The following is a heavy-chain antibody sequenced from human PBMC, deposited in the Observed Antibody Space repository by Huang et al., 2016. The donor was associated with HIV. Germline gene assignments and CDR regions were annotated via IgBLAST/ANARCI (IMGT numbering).Heavy chain of an antibody. Sequence: QVQLVQSGAEVMKPGASVKVSCKASGYTFSNYDINWVRQAPGQGLGWMGWMNPNSGNTGYARKFQGRVTMTRSTSISTAYMELSRLRFEDTAVYYCATLPPVNYGRSGGRVRDYWGQGSLVTVSS. CDR3: ATLPPVNYGRSGGRVRDY. V-gene: IGHV1-8*01. J-gene: IGHJ4*02. CDR1: GYTFSNYD. D-gene: IGHD2-15*01. CDR2: MNPNSGNT.